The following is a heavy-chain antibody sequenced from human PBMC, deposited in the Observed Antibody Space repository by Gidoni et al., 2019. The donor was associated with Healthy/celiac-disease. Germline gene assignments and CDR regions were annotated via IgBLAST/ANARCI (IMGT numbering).Heavy chain of an antibody. D-gene: IGHD2-2*01. Sequence: QVQLVESGGGVAQPGRSLRPSCAASGFTFSSYAMHWVRQAPGKGLEWVAVISYDGSNKYYADSVKGRFTISRDNSKNTLYLQMNSLRAEDTAVYYCARDNYCSSTSCYRLLVKGPYGMDVWGQGTTVTVSS. CDR2: ISYDGSNK. J-gene: IGHJ6*02. V-gene: IGHV3-30-3*01. CDR3: ARDNYCSSTSCYRLLVKGPYGMDV. CDR1: GFTFSSYA.